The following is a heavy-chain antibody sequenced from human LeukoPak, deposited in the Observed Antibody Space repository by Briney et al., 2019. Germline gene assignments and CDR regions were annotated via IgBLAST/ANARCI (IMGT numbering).Heavy chain of an antibody. J-gene: IGHJ4*02. CDR3: AGDSPYYDFWSGYFLDY. CDR2: ISSSSSYI. V-gene: IGHV3-21*01. CDR1: GFTFSSYS. D-gene: IGHD3-3*01. Sequence: GGSLRLSCAASGFTFSSYSMNWVRQAPGKGLEWVSSISSSSSYIYYADSVKGRFTISRDNAKNSLYLQMNSLRAEDTAVYYCAGDSPYYDFWSGYFLDYWGQGTLVTVSS.